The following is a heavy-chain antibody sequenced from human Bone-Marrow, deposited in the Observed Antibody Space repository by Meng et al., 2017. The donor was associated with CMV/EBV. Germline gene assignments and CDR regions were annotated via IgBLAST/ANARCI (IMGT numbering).Heavy chain of an antibody. Sequence: GGSLRLSCAASGFTFSNYIMNWVRQAPGKVLEWVSYISSSSSTIYYADSVKGRFTISRDNAKNSLYLQMNSLRAEDTAVYYCARGDGILIFEVVYPYYFDYWGQGLLATVSS. CDR1: GFTFSNYI. D-gene: IGHD3-3*01. CDR2: ISSSSSTI. V-gene: IGHV3-48*04. CDR3: ARGDGILIFEVVYPYYFDY. J-gene: IGHJ4*02.